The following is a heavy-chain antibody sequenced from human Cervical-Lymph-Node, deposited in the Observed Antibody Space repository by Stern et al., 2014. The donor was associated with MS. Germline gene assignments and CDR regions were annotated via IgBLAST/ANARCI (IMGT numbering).Heavy chain of an antibody. Sequence: VQLLESGGGVVQPGRSLRVSCAASGFAFSHYGMNWVRQAPGKGLEWVAFISYDVSTKHYADSVKGRFPISRDNSNNMVFLQMNSLRTEDTAVYYCAKDWEYDGDIGWYSDVWGRGTLVTVSS. D-gene: IGHD4-17*01. J-gene: IGHJ2*01. CDR1: GFAFSHYG. CDR3: AKDWEYDGDIGWYSDV. CDR2: ISYDVSTK. V-gene: IGHV3-30*18.